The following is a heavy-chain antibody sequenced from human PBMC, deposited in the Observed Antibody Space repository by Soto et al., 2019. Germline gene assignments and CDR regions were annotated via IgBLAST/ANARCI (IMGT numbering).Heavy chain of an antibody. D-gene: IGHD5-12*01. J-gene: IGHJ3*02. V-gene: IGHV1-2*04. CDR1: GYTFTGYY. Sequence: QVQLVQSGAEVKKPGASVKVSCKASGYTFTGYYMHWVRQAPGQGLEWMGWINPNSGGTNYAQKLQGWVTMTRDTSISTAYMELSRLRSDDTAVYYCARANVDIVATTSVNDAFDIWGQGTMVTVSS. CDR2: INPNSGGT. CDR3: ARANVDIVATTSVNDAFDI.